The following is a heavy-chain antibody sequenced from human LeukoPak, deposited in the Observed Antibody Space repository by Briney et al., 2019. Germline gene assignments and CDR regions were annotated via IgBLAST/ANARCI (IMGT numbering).Heavy chain of an antibody. Sequence: SQTLSLTCTVSGGSVSSSGYFWSWIRQHPGKGLEWIGYIYHSGSTYYNPSLKSRVTISVDTSKSQFSLKLSSVTAADTAVYYCARHGTVTHRFDYWGQGTLVTVSS. J-gene: IGHJ4*02. CDR3: ARHGTVTHRFDY. CDR1: GGSVSSSGYF. V-gene: IGHV4-31*03. D-gene: IGHD4-17*01. CDR2: IYHSGST.